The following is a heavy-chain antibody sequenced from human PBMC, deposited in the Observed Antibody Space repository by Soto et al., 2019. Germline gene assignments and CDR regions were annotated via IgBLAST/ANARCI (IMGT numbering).Heavy chain of an antibody. V-gene: IGHV3-30*18. CDR1: GFTFSSYG. CDR3: AKDQAGTTPYFDY. Sequence: QVQLVESGGGVVQPGRSLRLSCAASGFTFSSYGMHWVRQAPGKGLEWVAVISYDGSNKYYADSVKGRFTISRDNSKNTLYLQMNSLRAEDTAVYYCAKDQAGTTPYFDYWGQGTLVTVSS. J-gene: IGHJ4*02. D-gene: IGHD1-1*01. CDR2: ISYDGSNK.